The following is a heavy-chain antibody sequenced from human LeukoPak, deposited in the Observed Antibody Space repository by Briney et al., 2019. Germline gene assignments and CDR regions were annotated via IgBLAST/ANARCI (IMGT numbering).Heavy chain of an antibody. V-gene: IGHV3-20*04. CDR3: ARGGVGANGGKHDY. CDR1: GFKFDDYG. J-gene: IGHJ4*02. D-gene: IGHD1-26*01. Sequence: GGSLRLSCTASGFKFDDYGMTWVRQAPGKGLEWVSDINWNGDSRGYAHSVRGRFTIYRDNSKNSLYLQMNSLRVEDTAFYYCARGGVGANGGKHDYWGQGTLVTVSS. CDR2: INWNGDSR.